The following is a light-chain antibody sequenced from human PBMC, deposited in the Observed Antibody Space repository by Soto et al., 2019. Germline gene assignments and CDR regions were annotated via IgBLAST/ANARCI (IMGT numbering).Light chain of an antibody. J-gene: IGKJ4*01. CDR1: QSVSSSY. V-gene: IGKV3-20*01. CDR3: LQYRIARSRHT. Sequence: IVLTQSPGTLSLSPGERATLSCRASQSVSSSYLAWYQQKPGQAPRLLIYGASRSATGIPERFSGSGSGTDFTLTISRLEPNDFAVYCCLQYRIARSRHTFGGGPMVE. CDR2: GAS.